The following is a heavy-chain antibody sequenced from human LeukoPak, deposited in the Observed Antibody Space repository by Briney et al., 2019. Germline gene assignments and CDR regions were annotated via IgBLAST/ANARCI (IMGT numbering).Heavy chain of an antibody. D-gene: IGHD6-13*01. J-gene: IGHJ4*02. CDR3: ASGRQLGY. Sequence: PGGSLRLSCAASGFTFSNYWMSWVRQAPGKGLEWVANIKEDGSEKYYVDSVKGRFTIYRDNARNSLYLQMNSLRAEDTAVYYCASGRQLGYWGQGTLVTVSS. CDR2: IKEDGSEK. V-gene: IGHV3-7*01. CDR1: GFTFSNYW.